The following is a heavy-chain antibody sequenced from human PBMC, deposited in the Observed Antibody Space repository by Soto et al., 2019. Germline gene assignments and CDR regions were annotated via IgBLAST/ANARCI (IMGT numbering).Heavy chain of an antibody. CDR1: GFTFSTYV. J-gene: IGHJ4*02. V-gene: IGHV3-30-3*01. D-gene: IGHD2-15*01. CDR2: TSYDGTNK. Sequence: QVQLVESGGGVVQPGRSLRLSCAASGFTFSTYVMHWVRQAPGKGLEWVALTSYDGTNKYYADSVKGRFIISRDNSKNTLYLQMNSLRVEDTAVYYRARDRSVVVIPATPDYWGQGTLVTVSS. CDR3: ARDRSVVVIPATPDY.